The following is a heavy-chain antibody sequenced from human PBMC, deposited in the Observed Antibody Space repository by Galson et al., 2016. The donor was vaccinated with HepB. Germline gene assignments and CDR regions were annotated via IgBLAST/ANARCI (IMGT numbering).Heavy chain of an antibody. D-gene: IGHD3-22*01. V-gene: IGHV1-3*04. CDR1: GYTFNSYA. CDR3: ARVRSKDSWLPYFDF. Sequence: SVKVSCKASGYTFNSYAIHWLRQAPGQSLEWMGWINIGNGNTQYSLSFQGRVIITRDTSGNTVYMEVDSLTAEDTSVYYCARVRSKDSWLPYFDFWGQGTLVTVSS. J-gene: IGHJ4*02. CDR2: INIGNGNT.